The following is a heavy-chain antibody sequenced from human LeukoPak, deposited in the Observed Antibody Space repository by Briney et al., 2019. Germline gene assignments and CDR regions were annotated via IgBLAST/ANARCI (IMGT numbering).Heavy chain of an antibody. Sequence: SETLSLTCAVSGGSISSSNWWSWVRQPPGKGLEWIGEINHSGSTNYNPSLKSRVTISVDTSKNQFSLKLSSVTAADTAVYYCARGVTGYYFGYYFDYWGQGTLVTVSS. CDR1: GGSISSSNW. CDR3: ARGVTGYYFGYYFDY. CDR2: INHSGST. V-gene: IGHV4-4*02. J-gene: IGHJ4*02. D-gene: IGHD3-9*01.